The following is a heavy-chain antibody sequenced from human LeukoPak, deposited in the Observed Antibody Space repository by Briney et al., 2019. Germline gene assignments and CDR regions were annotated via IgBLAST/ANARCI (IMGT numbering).Heavy chain of an antibody. J-gene: IGHJ4*02. CDR2: TYYSGST. CDR3: ARDSLSSGPWLGY. V-gene: IGHV4-59*12. Sequence: SETLSLTCTVSGGSISSYNWNWIRQPPGKGLEWIGYTYYSGSTNYNPSLKSRVTMSVDTSKNQFSLKLSSVTAADTAVYYCARDSLSSGPWLGYWGQGTLVTVSS. CDR1: GGSISSYN. D-gene: IGHD3-22*01.